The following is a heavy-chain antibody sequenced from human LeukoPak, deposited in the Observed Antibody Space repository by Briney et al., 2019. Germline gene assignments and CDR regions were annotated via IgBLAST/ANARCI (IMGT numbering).Heavy chain of an antibody. Sequence: PSETLSLTCTVSVGSISSYYWSWVRQPPGKGLEWIGYISDSGSTNYNPSLKSRVTISRDTSKNQVSLKMRSVTAADTAVYFCASLGGTYDYWGQGTLVTVSS. CDR1: VGSISSYY. J-gene: IGHJ4*02. V-gene: IGHV4-59*08. CDR2: ISDSGST. D-gene: IGHD1-26*01. CDR3: ASLGGTYDY.